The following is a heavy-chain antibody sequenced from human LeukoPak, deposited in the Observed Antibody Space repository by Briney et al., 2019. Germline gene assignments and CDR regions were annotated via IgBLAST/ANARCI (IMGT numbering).Heavy chain of an antibody. CDR2: ITGGGGTT. CDR3: ARMREYSGNSYPNFDY. V-gene: IGHV3-23*01. CDR1: GFTFSSCA. D-gene: IGHD1-26*01. Sequence: GGSLRLSCAASGFTFSSCAMSWVRQAPGKGLEWVSTITGGGGTTYYAGSVKGRFTISRDTSKNTLFLQMNSLRAEDTAVYYCARMREYSGNSYPNFDYWGQGTLVTVSS. J-gene: IGHJ4*02.